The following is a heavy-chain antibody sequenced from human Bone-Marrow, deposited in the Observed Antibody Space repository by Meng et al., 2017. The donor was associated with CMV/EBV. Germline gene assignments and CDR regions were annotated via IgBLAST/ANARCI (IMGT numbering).Heavy chain of an antibody. D-gene: IGHD3-22*01. CDR3: AKWGHYYDSSYDY. V-gene: IGHV3-30*02. CDR1: GFTFSSYG. J-gene: IGHJ4*02. CDR2: IRYDGSNK. Sequence: GESLKISCAASGFTFSSYGMHWVRQAPGKGLEWVAFIRYDGSNKYYADSVKGRFTISRDNSKNTLYLQVNSLRAEDTAVYYCAKWGHYYDSSYDYWGQGTLVTVSS.